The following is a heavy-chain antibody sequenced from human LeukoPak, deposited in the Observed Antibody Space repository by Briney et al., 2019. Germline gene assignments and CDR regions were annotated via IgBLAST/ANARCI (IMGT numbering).Heavy chain of an antibody. CDR2: IYYSGST. D-gene: IGHD4-17*01. CDR3: ARHDYGDYEKPDAFDI. Sequence: SETLSLTCTVSGGSISSYYWSWLRQPPGKGLEWIGYIYYSGSTNYNPSLKSRVTISVDTSKNQFSLKLSSVTAADTAVYYCARHDYGDYEKPDAFDIWGQGTMVTVSS. J-gene: IGHJ3*02. CDR1: GGSISSYY. V-gene: IGHV4-59*08.